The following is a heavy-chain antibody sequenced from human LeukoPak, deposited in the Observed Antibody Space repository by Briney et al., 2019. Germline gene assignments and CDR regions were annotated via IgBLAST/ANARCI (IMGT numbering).Heavy chain of an antibody. CDR2: IFHRGSI. J-gene: IGHJ3*01. V-gene: IGHV4-38-2*01. CDR1: GYSISSGYY. CDR3: ARMGVSYYYDSSTYYPTAFDV. D-gene: IGHD3-22*01. Sequence: SETLSLTCAVSGYSISSGYYRGWIRQSPGKGLEWIATIFHRGSIYYNPSLKSRVTLSVDTSKNQFSLRLNSVTAADTALYYCARMGVSYYYDSSTYYPTAFDVWGQGTMVSVSS.